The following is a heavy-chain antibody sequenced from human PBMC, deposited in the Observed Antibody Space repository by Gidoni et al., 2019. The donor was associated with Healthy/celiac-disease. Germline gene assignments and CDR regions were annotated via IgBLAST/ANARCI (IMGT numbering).Heavy chain of an antibody. CDR3: ARDLEDDFWSGLLDY. CDR2: IWYDGSNK. V-gene: IGHV3-33*01. Sequence: QVQLVESGGGVVQPGRSLRLSCAASGLPFSRYGMHWVRQAPGKGLEWVAVIWYDGSNKYYADSVKGRFTISRDNSKNTLYLQMNSLRAEDTAVYYCARDLEDDFWSGLLDYWGQGTLVTVSS. CDR1: GLPFSRYG. D-gene: IGHD3-3*01. J-gene: IGHJ4*02.